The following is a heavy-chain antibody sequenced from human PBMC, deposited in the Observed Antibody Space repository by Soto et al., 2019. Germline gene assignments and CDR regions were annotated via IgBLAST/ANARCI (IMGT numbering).Heavy chain of an antibody. Sequence: TSETLSLTCAVYCGSFSGYFWSWIRQHPGKGLEWIGEMNDSGSTNYNPSLKSRVTISVDTSKSPFSLKLSSVTAADTAVYYCAREYDSSGYSRGWFDPWGQGTLVTVSS. CDR1: CGSFSGYF. J-gene: IGHJ5*02. CDR2: MNDSGST. V-gene: IGHV4-34*09. D-gene: IGHD3-22*01. CDR3: AREYDSSGYSRGWFDP.